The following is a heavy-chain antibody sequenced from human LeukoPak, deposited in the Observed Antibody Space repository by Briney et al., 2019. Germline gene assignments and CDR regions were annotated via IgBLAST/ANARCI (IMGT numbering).Heavy chain of an antibody. J-gene: IGHJ4*02. D-gene: IGHD6-19*01. CDR2: ISSSGSYI. Sequence: GGSLRLSCAVSGFTFSSYNINWVRQAPGKGLEWVSSISSSGSYIYYADSVKGRFTISRDNAKNSLYLQMNSLRAEDTAVYYCARVWYSSGWYYDYWGQGTLVTVSS. CDR3: ARVWYSSGWYYDY. CDR1: GFTFSSYN. V-gene: IGHV3-21*01.